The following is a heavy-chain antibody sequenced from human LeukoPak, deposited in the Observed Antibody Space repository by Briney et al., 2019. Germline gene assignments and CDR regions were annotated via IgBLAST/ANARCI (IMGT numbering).Heavy chain of an antibody. Sequence: GGSLRLSCAASGFTFSSYSMNWVRQAPGKGLEWVSAISGSGGSTYYADSVKGRFTISRDNSKNTLYLQMNSLRAEDTAVYYCAKPDSSGYPFDYWGQGTLVTVSS. CDR3: AKPDSSGYPFDY. CDR1: GFTFSSYS. CDR2: ISGSGGST. V-gene: IGHV3-23*01. D-gene: IGHD3-22*01. J-gene: IGHJ4*02.